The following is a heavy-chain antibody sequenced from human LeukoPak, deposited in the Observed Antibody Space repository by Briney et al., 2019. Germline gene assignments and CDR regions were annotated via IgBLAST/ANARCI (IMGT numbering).Heavy chain of an antibody. CDR2: ISSSSSTI. J-gene: IGHJ4*02. CDR3: ARGPIGDY. Sequence: GGSLRLFCAASGFTFSSYSMNWVRQAPGKGLEWVSYISSSSSTIYYADSVKGRFTISRDNAKNSLYQQMNSLRDEDTAVYYCARGPIGDYWGRGTLVTVSS. V-gene: IGHV3-48*02. CDR1: GFTFSSYS. D-gene: IGHD2-21*01.